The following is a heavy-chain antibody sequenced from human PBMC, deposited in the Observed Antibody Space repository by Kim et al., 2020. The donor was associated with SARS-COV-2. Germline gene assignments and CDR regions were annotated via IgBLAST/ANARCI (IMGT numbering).Heavy chain of an antibody. CDR3: ARDYDFWSGYPNWFDP. CDR1: GFTFSSYS. Sequence: GGSLRLSCAASGFTFSSYSMNWVRQAPGKGLEWVSSISTRSSYIYYADSVKGRFTISRDNAKNSLYLQMNSLRAEDTAVYYCARDYDFWSGYPNWFDPWGQGTLVTVSS. V-gene: IGHV3-21*01. CDR2: ISTRSSYI. J-gene: IGHJ5*02. D-gene: IGHD3-3*01.